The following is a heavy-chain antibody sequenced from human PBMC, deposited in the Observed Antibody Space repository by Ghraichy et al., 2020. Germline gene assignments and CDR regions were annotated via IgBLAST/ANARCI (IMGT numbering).Heavy chain of an antibody. CDR3: ARNTGYYYYYMDV. Sequence: SETLSLTCTVSGGSISSYYWSWIRQPPGKGLEWIGYIYYSGSTNYNPSLKSRVTISVDTSQNQFSLKLSPVTAADTAVYYCARNTGYYYYYMDVWGKGTTVTVSS. D-gene: IGHD2-8*02. V-gene: IGHV4-59*01. CDR1: GGSISSYY. J-gene: IGHJ6*03. CDR2: IYYSGST.